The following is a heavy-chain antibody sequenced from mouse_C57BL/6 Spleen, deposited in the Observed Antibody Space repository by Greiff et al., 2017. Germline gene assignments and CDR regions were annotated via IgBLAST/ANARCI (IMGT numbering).Heavy chain of an antibody. V-gene: IGHV1-19*01. Sequence: VQLQQSGPVLVKPGASVKMSCKASGYTFTDYYMNWVKQSHGKSLEWIGVINPYNGGTSYNQKFKGKATLTVDKSSSTAYMELNSLTSEDSAVYYCARGTTVVALYYYAMDYWGQGTSVTVSS. CDR3: ARGTTVVALYYYAMDY. D-gene: IGHD1-1*01. CDR2: INPYNGGT. J-gene: IGHJ4*01. CDR1: GYTFTDYY.